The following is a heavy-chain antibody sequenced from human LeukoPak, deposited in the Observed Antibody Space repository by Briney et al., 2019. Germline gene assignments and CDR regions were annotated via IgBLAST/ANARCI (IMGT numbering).Heavy chain of an antibody. J-gene: IGHJ5*02. CDR2: IHYGGST. Sequence: SETLSLTCTVSGGSISGYYWSWIRQPPGQGLEWIGYIHYGGSTNYNPSLKGRVTISLDMSKNQFSLKLNSMTAADTAVYYCAREGQWLPDWFDPWGQGTLVTVSS. D-gene: IGHD6-19*01. V-gene: IGHV4-59*01. CDR3: AREGQWLPDWFDP. CDR1: GGSISGYY.